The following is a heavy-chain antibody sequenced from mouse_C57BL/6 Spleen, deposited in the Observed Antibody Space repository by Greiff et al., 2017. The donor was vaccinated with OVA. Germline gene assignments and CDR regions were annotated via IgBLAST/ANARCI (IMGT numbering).Heavy chain of an antibody. J-gene: IGHJ4*01. CDR3: ASMVTTEGYYAMDY. CDR1: GFTFSDYG. Sequence: EVHLVESGGGLVKPGGSLKLSCAASGFTFSDYGMHWVRQAPEKGLEWVAYISSGSSTIYYADTVKGRFTISRDNAKNTLFLQMTSLRSEDTAMYYCASMVTTEGYYAMDYWGQGTSVTVSS. V-gene: IGHV5-17*01. CDR2: ISSGSSTI. D-gene: IGHD2-2*01.